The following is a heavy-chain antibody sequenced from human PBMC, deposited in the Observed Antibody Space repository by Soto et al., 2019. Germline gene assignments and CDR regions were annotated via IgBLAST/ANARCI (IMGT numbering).Heavy chain of an antibody. V-gene: IGHV3-23*01. D-gene: IGHD2-15*01. J-gene: IGHJ4*02. CDR2: ISGSGGST. Sequence: GGSLRLSCAASGFTFSSFAMSWVRQAPGKGLEWVSAISGSGGSTYYADSVKGRFTISRDNSKNTLYLQMNSLRAEDTAVYYCAKNMIVVVVAATFDYWGQGTLVTVSS. CDR1: GFTFSSFA. CDR3: AKNMIVVVVAATFDY.